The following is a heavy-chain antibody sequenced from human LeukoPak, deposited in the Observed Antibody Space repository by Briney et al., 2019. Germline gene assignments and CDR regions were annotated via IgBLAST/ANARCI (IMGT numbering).Heavy chain of an antibody. D-gene: IGHD1-26*01. V-gene: IGHV4-34*01. CDR1: GGSFSGYY. J-gene: IGHJ3*02. Sequence: SETLSLTCAVYGGSFSGYYWSWIRQPPGKGLEWIGEINHSGSTNYNPSLKSRVTISVDTSKNQFSLKLSSVTAADTAVYYYARPKRYSGSYRAFDIWGQGTMVTVSS. CDR2: INHSGST. CDR3: ARPKRYSGSYRAFDI.